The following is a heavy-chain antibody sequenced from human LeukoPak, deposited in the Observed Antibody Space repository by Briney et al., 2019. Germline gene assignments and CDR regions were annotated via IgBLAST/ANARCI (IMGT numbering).Heavy chain of an antibody. J-gene: IGHJ4*02. Sequence: ASVKVSCKASGYTFTGYYMHWVRQAPGQGLEWMGGINPNSGGTNYAQKFQGSLTMTRYTSISTAYMELSRLRSDDTAVYYCARVYSSSWYDYWGQGTLVTVSS. D-gene: IGHD6-13*01. CDR2: INPNSGGT. CDR1: GYTFTGYY. CDR3: ARVYSSSWYDY. V-gene: IGHV1-2*02.